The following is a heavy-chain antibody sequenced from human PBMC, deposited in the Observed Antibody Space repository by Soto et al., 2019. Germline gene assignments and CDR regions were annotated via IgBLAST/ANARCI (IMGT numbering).Heavy chain of an antibody. Sequence: ASVKVSCKASGGTFSSYASSWVRQAPGQGLEWMGGIIPIFGTANYAQKFQGRVTITADESTSTAYMELSSLRSEDTAVYYCARGRDGYNTLFDYWGQGTLVAVYS. D-gene: IGHD5-12*01. CDR2: IIPIFGTA. CDR3: ARGRDGYNTLFDY. CDR1: GGTFSSYA. V-gene: IGHV1-69*13. J-gene: IGHJ4*02.